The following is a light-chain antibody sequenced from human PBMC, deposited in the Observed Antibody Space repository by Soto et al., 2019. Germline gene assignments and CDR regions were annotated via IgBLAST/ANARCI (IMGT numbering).Light chain of an antibody. CDR1: SSDVGDYDY. CDR2: DVS. V-gene: IGLV2-11*01. Sequence: QSALTQPRSVSGSPGQSVTISFTGTSSDVGDYDYVSWYQQHPGKAPKLMIYDVSKRPSGVPDRFSGSKSGNTASLTISGLQAEDEADYYCCSYAGSYTYVFGTGTKVTVL. J-gene: IGLJ1*01. CDR3: CSYAGSYTYV.